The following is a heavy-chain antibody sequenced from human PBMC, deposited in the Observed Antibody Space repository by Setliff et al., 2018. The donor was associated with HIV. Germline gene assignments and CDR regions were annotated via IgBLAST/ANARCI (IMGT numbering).Heavy chain of an antibody. CDR2: IAYTGSG. D-gene: IGHD1-26*01. V-gene: IGHV4-39*07. Sequence: PSETLSLTCTVSSGSVSRSDYYWGWIRQPPGKGLEWIGSIAYTGSGYYNSSLKSRVTISVDTSRNECSLKLTSVTAADTAVYYCAREVRWELPQGFDHWGQGSQVTVSS. J-gene: IGHJ4*02. CDR3: AREVRWELPQGFDH. CDR1: SGSVSRSDYY.